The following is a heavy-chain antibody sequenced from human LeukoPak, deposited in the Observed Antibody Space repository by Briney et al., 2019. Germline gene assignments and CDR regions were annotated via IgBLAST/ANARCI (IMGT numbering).Heavy chain of an antibody. J-gene: IGHJ4*02. Sequence: SETLSLTCSVSGGSMRSTNYYWGWIRQPPGKGLEWIGEINHSGSTNYNPSLKSRVTISVDTSKNQFSLKLSSVTAADTAVYYCARGYQKYVYSGSYYFRGGFDYWGQGTLVTVSS. D-gene: IGHD1-26*01. CDR2: INHSGST. CDR1: GGSMRSTNYY. CDR3: ARGYQKYVYSGSYYFRGGFDY. V-gene: IGHV4-39*07.